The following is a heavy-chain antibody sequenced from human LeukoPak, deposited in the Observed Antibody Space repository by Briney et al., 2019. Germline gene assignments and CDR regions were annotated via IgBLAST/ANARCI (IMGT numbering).Heavy chain of an antibody. CDR1: GFTFSSYE. CDR3: AIDIVVVPAATDDY. CDR2: ISSSGSTI. D-gene: IGHD2-2*01. V-gene: IGHV3-48*03. Sequence: PGGSLRFSCAASGFTFSSYEMNWDRPAPGKGLKWISYISSSGSTIYYADSVKGRFTISRDNAKNSLYLQMNSLRAEDTAVYYCAIDIVVVPAATDDYGGQGTLVTVSS. J-gene: IGHJ4*02.